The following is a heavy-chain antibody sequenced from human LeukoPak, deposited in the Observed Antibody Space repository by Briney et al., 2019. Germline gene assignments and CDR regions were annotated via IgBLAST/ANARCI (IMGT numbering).Heavy chain of an antibody. CDR3: ASARSGYTHMDV. J-gene: IGHJ6*03. CDR2: INPSGGST. CDR1: GYTFTSYY. Sequence: ASVKVSCKASGYTFTSYYMHWVRQAPGQGLEWMGIINPSGGSTSYAQKFQGRVTMTRDTSTSTVYMELSSLRSEDTAVYYCASARSGYTHMDVWGKGTTVTVSS. V-gene: IGHV1-46*01. D-gene: IGHD5-12*01.